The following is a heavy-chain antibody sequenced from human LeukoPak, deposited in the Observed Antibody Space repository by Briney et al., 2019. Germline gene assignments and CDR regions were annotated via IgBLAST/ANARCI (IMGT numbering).Heavy chain of an antibody. CDR2: INSNSGGT. CDR3: ARPLTYYDFWRASDAFDI. J-gene: IGHJ3*02. D-gene: IGHD3-3*01. CDR1: GYTFTGYY. V-gene: IGHV1-2*02. Sequence: ASVKVSCKASGYTFTGYYMHWVRQAPGQGLEWMGWINSNSGGTNYAQKFQGRVTMTRDTSISTAYMELSRLRSDDTAVYYCARPLTYYDFWRASDAFDIWGQGTMVTVSS.